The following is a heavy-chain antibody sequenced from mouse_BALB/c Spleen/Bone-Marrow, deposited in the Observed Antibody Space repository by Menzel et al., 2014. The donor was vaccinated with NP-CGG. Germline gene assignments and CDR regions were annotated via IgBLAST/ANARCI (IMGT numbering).Heavy chain of an antibody. V-gene: IGHV1S132*01. CDR2: IFPGTGTT. CDR3: ASRDSSGYVPDY. Sequence: VQLQQSGPELVKPGASVRISCKASGYTFTSYWIQWVKQRPGQGLGWIGEIFPGTGTTYYNEKFKGKATLTIDTSSSTAYMQLSGLTSEDSAVYFCASRDSSGYVPDYWGQGTTLTVSS. CDR1: GYTFTSYW. J-gene: IGHJ2*01. D-gene: IGHD3-2*01.